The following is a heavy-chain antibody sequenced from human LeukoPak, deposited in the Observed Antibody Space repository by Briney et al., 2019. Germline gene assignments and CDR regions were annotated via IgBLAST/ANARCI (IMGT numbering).Heavy chain of an antibody. CDR3: ASRITIFGVVINDIDY. D-gene: IGHD3-3*01. J-gene: IGHJ4*02. V-gene: IGHV3-23*01. Sequence: GGSLRLSCAASGFTFSSYAMSWVRQAPGKGLEWVSAISGSGGSTYYADSVKGRFTISRDNSKNTLYLQMNSLRAEDTAVYYCASRITIFGVVINDIDYSGQGTLVTVSS. CDR2: ISGSGGST. CDR1: GFTFSSYA.